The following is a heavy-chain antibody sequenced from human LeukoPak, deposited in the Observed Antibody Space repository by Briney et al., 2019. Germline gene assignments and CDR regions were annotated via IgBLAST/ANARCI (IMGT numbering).Heavy chain of an antibody. CDR3: SGLYNYGMDV. J-gene: IGHJ6*02. CDR2: ISSMSHYI. V-gene: IGHV3-21*01. CDR1: GFTFSTYS. Sequence: GGSLRLSCAASGFTFSTYSMNWVRQAPGKGLEWVSSISSMSHYIYYADSVKGRFTISRDNAKNSLYLQMNSLRAEDTAVYYCSGLYNYGMDVWGQGTTVTVSS.